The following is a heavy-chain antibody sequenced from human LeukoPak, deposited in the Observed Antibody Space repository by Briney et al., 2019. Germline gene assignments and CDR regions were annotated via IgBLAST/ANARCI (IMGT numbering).Heavy chain of an antibody. CDR2: ISYDGSNK. CDR1: GFTFSRYA. CDR3: GRESEVFDI. Sequence: GGSLRLSCAASGFTFSRYAMHWVRQAPGKGLEWVAVISYDGSNKYYADSVKGRFTISRDNSKNTLYLQMSSLRAEDTAVYYCGRESEVFDIGGQGTRVTVFS. J-gene: IGHJ3*02. V-gene: IGHV3-30-3*01.